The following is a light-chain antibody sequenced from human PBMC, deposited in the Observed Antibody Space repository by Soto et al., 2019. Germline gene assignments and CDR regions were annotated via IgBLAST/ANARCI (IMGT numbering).Light chain of an antibody. CDR1: QSVSSN. CDR2: GAS. Sequence: EIVMTQSPATLSVSPGERATLSCRASQSVSSNLAWYQQKPGQAPRPLIYGASTRATGIPARFRGSGSGTEFTLTISSLQSEDFAFYYCQQYNNWPPYTFGQGTKLEIK. J-gene: IGKJ2*01. CDR3: QQYNNWPPYT. V-gene: IGKV3-15*01.